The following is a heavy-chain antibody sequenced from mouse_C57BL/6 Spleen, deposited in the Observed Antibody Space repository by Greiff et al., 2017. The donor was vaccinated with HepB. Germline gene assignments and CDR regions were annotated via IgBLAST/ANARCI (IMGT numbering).Heavy chain of an antibody. CDR3: ARQGNPYYFDY. CDR2: ISGGGGNT. J-gene: IGHJ2*01. CDR1: GFTFSSYT. D-gene: IGHD2-1*01. V-gene: IGHV5-9*01. Sequence: EVKVEESGGGLVKPGGSLKLSCAASGFTFSSYTMSWVRQTPEKRLEWVATISGGGGNTYYPDSVKGRFTISRDNAKNTLYLQMSSLRSEDTALYYCARQGNPYYFDYWGQGTTLTVSS.